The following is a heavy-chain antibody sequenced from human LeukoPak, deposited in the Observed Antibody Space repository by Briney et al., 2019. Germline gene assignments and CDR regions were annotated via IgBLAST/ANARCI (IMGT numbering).Heavy chain of an antibody. CDR1: GFTFTDEY. D-gene: IGHD2-2*01. V-gene: IGHV1-2*02. J-gene: IGHJ4*02. CDR2: INPYSGAI. CDR3: ARDPKSQLLLDY. Sequence: ASVKVSCKSSGFTFTDEYIHWVRQAPGQGLEWMGWINPYSGAINYAQKFQGRVTLTRDTSISTAYMELSRLTSGDTAVYYCARDPKSQLLLDYWGQGTLVTLSS.